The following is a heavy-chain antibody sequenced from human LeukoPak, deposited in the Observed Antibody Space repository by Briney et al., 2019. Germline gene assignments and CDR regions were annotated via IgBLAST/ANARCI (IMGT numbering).Heavy chain of an antibody. CDR2: ISSSSSYI. Sequence: GGPVSLSCAASGFTFSSYSMNWVRKAQGKGREWVSSISSSSSYIYYADSVRGRFTISRDNAKNSLYLQMNSLRAEDTAVYYCARWREPAAIDPPVMDVWGQGTTVTVSS. CDR3: ARWREPAAIDPPVMDV. CDR1: GFTFSSYS. D-gene: IGHD2-2*01. V-gene: IGHV3-21*01. J-gene: IGHJ6*02.